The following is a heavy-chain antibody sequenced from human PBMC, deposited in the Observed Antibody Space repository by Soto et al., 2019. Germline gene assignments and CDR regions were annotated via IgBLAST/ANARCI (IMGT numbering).Heavy chain of an antibody. Sequence: QVQLVESGGGVVQPGRSLRLSCAASGFTFSSYGMHWVRQAPGKGLEWVAVIWYDGSNKYYADSVKGRFTISRDNSKNTLYLQMNSLRAEDTAVYYCARVATGYCSSTSCHGNASDIWGQGTMVTVSS. J-gene: IGHJ3*02. V-gene: IGHV3-33*01. CDR2: IWYDGSNK. D-gene: IGHD2-2*03. CDR3: ARVATGYCSSTSCHGNASDI. CDR1: GFTFSSYG.